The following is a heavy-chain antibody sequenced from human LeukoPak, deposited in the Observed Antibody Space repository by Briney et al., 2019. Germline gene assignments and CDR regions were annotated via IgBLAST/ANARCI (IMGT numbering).Heavy chain of an antibody. Sequence: KPSETLSLTCAVYGGSFSGYYWSWIRQPPGKGLEWIGEINHSGSTNYNPSLKSRVTISVDTSKNQFSLKLSSVTAADTAVYYCAREYSKAARAHMDVWGKGTTVTVSS. CDR3: AREYSKAARAHMDV. CDR1: GGSFSGYY. D-gene: IGHD6-6*01. V-gene: IGHV4-34*01. J-gene: IGHJ6*03. CDR2: INHSGST.